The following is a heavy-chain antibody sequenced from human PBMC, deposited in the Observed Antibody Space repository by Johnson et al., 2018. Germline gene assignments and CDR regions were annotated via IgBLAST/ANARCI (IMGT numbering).Heavy chain of an antibody. Sequence: QVQLQESGPGLVKPSESLSLTCTVSGGSISSYYWSWIRQPPGKGLEWIGLIYYSGSTNYNPSLKSRVNISVDTSKTQFSLKLRSVTAADTALYYCAILNPAGYGVDVWGQGTTVTVSS. CDR3: AILNPAGYGVDV. CDR1: GGSISSYY. V-gene: IGHV4-59*03. CDR2: IYYSGST. J-gene: IGHJ6*02.